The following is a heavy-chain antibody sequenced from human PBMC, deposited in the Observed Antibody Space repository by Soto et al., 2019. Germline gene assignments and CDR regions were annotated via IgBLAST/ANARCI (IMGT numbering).Heavy chain of an antibody. CDR2: ITSDTKTI. D-gene: IGHD6-19*01. V-gene: IGHV3-48*02. CDR3: ARSVEGHFDY. CDR1: GFKFSIYS. Sequence: EGQLVESGGALVQPGGSLRLSCVASGFKFSIYSMNWIRQAPGKGLEWSAYITSDTKTIKYADSVKGRFTISRDNAKNSVYLQMNSLSDEDTAVYYCARSVEGHFDYWGQGAVVTVSS. J-gene: IGHJ4*02.